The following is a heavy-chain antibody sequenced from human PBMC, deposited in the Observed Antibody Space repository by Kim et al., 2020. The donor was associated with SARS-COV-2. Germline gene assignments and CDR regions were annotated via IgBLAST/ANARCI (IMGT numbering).Heavy chain of an antibody. CDR2: ISAYNGNR. V-gene: IGHV1-18*01. Sequence: ASVKVSCKASGYSFTRYGINWVRQAPGQGLEWMGWISAYNGNRDFAQKFQDRVTMTTDTSASTAYMELSSLRSDDTAIYYCSREDRYGPSAPVDHWGPGT. D-gene: IGHD3-10*01. CDR1: GYSFTRYG. J-gene: IGHJ5*02. CDR3: SREDRYGPSAPVDH.